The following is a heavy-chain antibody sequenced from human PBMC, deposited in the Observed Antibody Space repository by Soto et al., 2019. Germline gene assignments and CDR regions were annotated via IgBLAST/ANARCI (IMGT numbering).Heavy chain of an antibody. D-gene: IGHD6-13*01. CDR3: AKDHGSSWYVGYYYYGMDV. Sequence: PGGSLRLCCAASGFTFRSYGMHWVRQAPGKGLEWVAVISYGGSNKYYADSVKGRFTISRDNSKNTLYLQMNSLRAEDTAVYYCAKDHGSSWYVGYYYYGMDVWGQGTTVTVSS. CDR2: ISYGGSNK. J-gene: IGHJ6*02. V-gene: IGHV3-30*18. CDR1: GFTFRSYG.